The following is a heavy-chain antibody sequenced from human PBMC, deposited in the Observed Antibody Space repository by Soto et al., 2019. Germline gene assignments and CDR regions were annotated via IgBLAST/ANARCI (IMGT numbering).Heavy chain of an antibody. V-gene: IGHV1-8*01. Sequence: QVRLVQSGAEVKKPGASVKVSCKASGYTFTSYDINWVRQATGQGLEWMGWMNPNSGNTGYAQKFQVRVTITRNTSISTAYMELSSLRSEYSAVYYCARGPGSWYYYYMDVWGKWTTVTVSS. CDR2: MNPNSGNT. CDR3: ARGPGSWYYYYMDV. CDR1: GYTFTSYD. D-gene: IGHD6-13*01. J-gene: IGHJ6*03.